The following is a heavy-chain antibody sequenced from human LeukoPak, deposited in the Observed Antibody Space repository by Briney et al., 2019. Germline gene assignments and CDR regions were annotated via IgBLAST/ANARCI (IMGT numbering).Heavy chain of an antibody. CDR2: IWYDGSNK. CDR3: ARDQGIAARYFDY. CDR1: GFTFSSYG. V-gene: IGHV3-33*01. Sequence: GGSLRLSCAASGFTFSSYGMHWVRQAPGKGLEWVAVIWYDGSNKYYADPVKGRFTISRDNSKNTLYLQMNSLRAEDTAVYYCARDQGIAARYFDYWGQGTLVTVSS. J-gene: IGHJ4*02. D-gene: IGHD6-6*01.